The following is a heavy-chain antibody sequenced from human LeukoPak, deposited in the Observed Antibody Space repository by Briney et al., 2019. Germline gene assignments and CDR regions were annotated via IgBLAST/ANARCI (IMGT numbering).Heavy chain of an antibody. CDR1: GGSISSSY. CDR3: ARGGYYGSGNDFRFDP. J-gene: IGHJ5*02. V-gene: IGHV4-59*01. D-gene: IGHD3-10*01. Sequence: SETLSLTCTVSGGSISSSYWSWRRPPPGKGLEWVGYPYYGGRTNYKTFLKRRVTIPDATTKKQFFLMLSFVAAAATAVYYSARGGYYGSGNDFRFDPWGQGTLVTVSS. CDR2: PYYGGRT.